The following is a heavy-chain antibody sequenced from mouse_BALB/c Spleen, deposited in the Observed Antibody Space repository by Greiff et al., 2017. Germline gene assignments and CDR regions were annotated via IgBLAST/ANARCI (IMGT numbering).Heavy chain of an antibody. Sequence: VQLKESGPELVKPGASVKISCKASGYTFTDYNMHWVKQSHGKSLEWIGYIYPYNGGTGYNQKFKSKATLTVDNSSSTAYMELRSLTSEDSAVYYCARDRYGEGYYAMDYWGQGTSVTVSS. CDR1: GYTFTDYN. J-gene: IGHJ4*01. D-gene: IGHD2-14*01. CDR3: ARDRYGEGYYAMDY. V-gene: IGHV1S29*02. CDR2: IYPYNGGT.